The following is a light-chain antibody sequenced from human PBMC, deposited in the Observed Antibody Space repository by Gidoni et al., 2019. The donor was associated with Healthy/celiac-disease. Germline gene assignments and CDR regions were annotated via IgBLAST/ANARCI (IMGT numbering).Light chain of an antibody. CDR1: QSVLYSSNNKNY. CDR2: WAS. CDR3: QQYYSTPLT. V-gene: IGKV4-1*01. J-gene: IGKJ4*01. Sequence: IVMTQSPYSLSVSLGERATINCKSSQSVLYSSNNKNYLAWYQQKPGQPPKLLIYWASTRESGGPDRFSGSGSGTDFTRTISSLQAEDVAVYYCQQYYSTPLTFGGGTKVEIK.